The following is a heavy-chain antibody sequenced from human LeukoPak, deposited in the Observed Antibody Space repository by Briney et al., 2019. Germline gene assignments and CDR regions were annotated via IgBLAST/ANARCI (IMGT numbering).Heavy chain of an antibody. CDR1: GGSISTSSYY. D-gene: IGHD5-18*01. CDR3: AIRSTYTYGRTGSFDF. J-gene: IGHJ4*02. CDR2: ISSGGSTI. V-gene: IGHV3-11*01. Sequence: LSLTCTVSGGSISTSSYYWGWIRQPPGKGLEWVSYISSGGSTIYYADSVKGRFTISRDNAKNSLYLQMKSLRAEDTALYYCAIRSTYTYGRTGSFDFWGQGTLVTVSS.